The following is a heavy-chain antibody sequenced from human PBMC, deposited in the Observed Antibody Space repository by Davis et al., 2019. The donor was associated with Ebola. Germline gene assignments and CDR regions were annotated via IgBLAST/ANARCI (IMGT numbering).Heavy chain of an antibody. J-gene: IGHJ4*02. CDR1: GFTFSSYG. D-gene: IGHD3-22*01. Sequence: GESLKISCAASGFTFSSYGMHWVRQAPGKGLEWVAVISYDGSNKYYADSVKGRFTISRDNSKNTLYLQMNSLRPEDTAMYYCAKDPGGHTSENDYWGQGTLVIVSS. CDR2: ISYDGSNK. CDR3: AKDPGGHTSENDY. V-gene: IGHV3-30*18.